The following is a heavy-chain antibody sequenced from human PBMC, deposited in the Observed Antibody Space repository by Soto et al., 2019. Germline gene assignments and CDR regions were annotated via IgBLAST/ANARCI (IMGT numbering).Heavy chain of an antibody. D-gene: IGHD2-2*01. CDR3: ARGICISTSCYPTDY. J-gene: IGHJ4*02. CDR2: ISSSGSTI. Sequence: GGSLRLSCAASGFTFSDYYMSWIRQAPGKGLEWVSYISSSGSTIYYADSVKGRFTISRDNAKNSLYLQMNSLRAEDTAVYYCARGICISTSCYPTDYWGQGTLVTVSS. V-gene: IGHV3-11*01. CDR1: GFTFSDYY.